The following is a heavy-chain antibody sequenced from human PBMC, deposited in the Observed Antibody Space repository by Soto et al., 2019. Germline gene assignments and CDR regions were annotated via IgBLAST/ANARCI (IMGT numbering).Heavy chain of an antibody. Sequence: SETLSLTCTVSGGSISSSSYYWGWIRQPPGKGLEWIGSIYYSGSTYYNPSLKSRVTISVDTPKNQFSLKLSSVTAADTAVYYCAMQGRSGYYFHDAVDIWGQGTMVTVS. V-gene: IGHV4-39*01. CDR1: GGSISSSSYY. CDR3: AMQGRSGYYFHDAVDI. J-gene: IGHJ3*02. D-gene: IGHD3-22*01. CDR2: IYYSGST.